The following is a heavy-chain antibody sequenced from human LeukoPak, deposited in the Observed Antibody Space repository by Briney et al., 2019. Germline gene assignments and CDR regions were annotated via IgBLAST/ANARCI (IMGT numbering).Heavy chain of an antibody. V-gene: IGHV3-21*01. CDR1: DFTFSFYW. J-gene: IGHJ5*02. CDR2: ISSSSSYI. Sequence: GGSLRLSCVASDFTFSFYWMTWVRQAPGKGLEWVSSISSSSSYIYYADSVKGRFTISRDNAKNSLYLQMNSLRAEDTAVYYCARDRLFQFDPWGQGTLVTVSS. CDR3: ARDRLFQFDP.